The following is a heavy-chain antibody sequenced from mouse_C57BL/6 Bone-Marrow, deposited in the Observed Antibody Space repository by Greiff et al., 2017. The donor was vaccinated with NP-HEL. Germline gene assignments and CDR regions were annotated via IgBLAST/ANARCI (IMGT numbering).Heavy chain of an antibody. J-gene: IGHJ3*01. V-gene: IGHV5-12*01. CDR1: GFTFSDYY. CDR3: APAWFAY. Sequence: EVHLVESGGGLVQPGGSLKLSCAASGFTFSDYYMYWVRQTPEKRLEWVAYISNGGGSTYYPDTVKGRFTISRDNAKNTLYLQMSRLKSEDTAMYYCAPAWFAYWGQGTLVTVSA. CDR2: ISNGGGST.